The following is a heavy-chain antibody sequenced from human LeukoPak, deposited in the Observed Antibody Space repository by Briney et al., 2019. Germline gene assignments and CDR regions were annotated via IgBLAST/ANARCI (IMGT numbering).Heavy chain of an antibody. CDR3: ARGNWSGCSLFNGY. D-gene: IGHD2-15*01. CDR2: INTNTGNP. Sequence: ASVKVSCKASGNTFTRYGMNWVRQAPGQGLEWMGWINTNTGNPTYAQGFTGRFVFSLDTSVSTAYLHISSLKSEDTAASYCARGNWSGCSLFNGYWGQGTLVTVSS. CDR1: GNTFTRYG. V-gene: IGHV7-4-1*02. J-gene: IGHJ4*02.